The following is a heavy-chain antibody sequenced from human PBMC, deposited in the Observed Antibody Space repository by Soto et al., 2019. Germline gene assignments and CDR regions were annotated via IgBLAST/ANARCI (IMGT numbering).Heavy chain of an antibody. J-gene: IGHJ5*02. V-gene: IGHV3-9*01. D-gene: IGHD6-19*01. CDR1: GFTFDDYA. CDR2: ISWNSGSI. CDR3: AKVSSGRPEGWFDP. Sequence: GGSLRLSCAASGFTFDDYAMHWVRQAPGKGLEWVSGISWNSGSIGYADSVKGRFTISRDNAKNSLYLQMNSLRAEDTALYYCAKVSSGRPEGWFDPWGQGTLVTVSS.